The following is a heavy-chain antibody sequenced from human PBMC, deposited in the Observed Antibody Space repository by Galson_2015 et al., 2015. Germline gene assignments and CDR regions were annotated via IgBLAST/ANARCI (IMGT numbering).Heavy chain of an antibody. D-gene: IGHD3-10*01. V-gene: IGHV5-51*01. CDR3: ARAFYGSGSHYGDY. CDR1: GYSFATHW. CDR2: FYPGASDT. Sequence: QSGAEVKKSGEFLKISCKGSGYSFATHWIAWVRQMPGKGLEWMGVFYPGASDTRYSPSFQGQVTISVDKSISTAYLQWSSLKASDTAMYYCARAFYGSGSHYGDYWGQGTLVTVSS. J-gene: IGHJ4*02.